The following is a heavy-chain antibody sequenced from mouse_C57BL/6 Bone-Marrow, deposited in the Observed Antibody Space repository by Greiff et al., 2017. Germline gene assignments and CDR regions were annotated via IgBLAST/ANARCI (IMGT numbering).Heavy chain of an antibody. J-gene: IGHJ2*01. D-gene: IGHD1-1*01. CDR1: GYTFTSYG. CDR3: APWGRDY. CDR2: IYPRSGNT. V-gene: IGHV1-81*01. Sequence: QVQLQQSGAELARPGASVKLSCKASGYTFTSYGIRWVKQRTGQGLEWIGEIYPRSGNTYSHEKFKGKATLTAAKSSSTAYMELRRLASEDSADCFCAPWGRDYWGQGTTLTVAS.